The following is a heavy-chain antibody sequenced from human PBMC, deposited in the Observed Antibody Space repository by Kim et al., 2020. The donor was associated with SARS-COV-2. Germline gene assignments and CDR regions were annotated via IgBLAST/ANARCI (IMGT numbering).Heavy chain of an antibody. J-gene: IGHJ5*02. CDR1: GENFRAYY. CDR3: ARARYFDWLLGRTADNYFAP. D-gene: IGHD3-9*01. CDR2: TNHRGTT. Sequence: SETLSLTCAVYGENFRAYYWSWIRQPPGKGLEWIGETNHRGTTNYNPSLKSRVTISVDTSKSQFSLKLRSVTAADTAVYSCARARYFDWLLGRTADNYFAPWGQGTLVTVSS. V-gene: IGHV4-34*01.